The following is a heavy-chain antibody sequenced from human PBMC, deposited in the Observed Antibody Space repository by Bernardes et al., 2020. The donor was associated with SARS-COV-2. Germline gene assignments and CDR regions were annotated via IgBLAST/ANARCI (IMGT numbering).Heavy chain of an antibody. Sequence: GGSLRLSCAASGFTFSTYDMHWVRQAPGKGLEWVAVTSYDGKNRYYADSVKGRCTISRDNSKNTLYLQMNSLRAEDTAVYYCARDEIWGYRKHYDSSGIDYWGQGTLVTVSS. CDR2: TSYDGKNR. D-gene: IGHD3-22*01. V-gene: IGHV3-30*04. J-gene: IGHJ4*02. CDR1: GFTFSTYD. CDR3: ARDEIWGYRKHYDSSGIDY.